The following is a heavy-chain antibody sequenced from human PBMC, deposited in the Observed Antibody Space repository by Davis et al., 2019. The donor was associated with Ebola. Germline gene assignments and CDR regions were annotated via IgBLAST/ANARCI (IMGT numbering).Heavy chain of an antibody. CDR1: GYTFTSYD. CDR3: ARGGVGAADY. D-gene: IGHD1-26*01. J-gene: IGHJ4*02. Sequence: AASVKVSCKASGYTFTSYDINWVRQATGQGLEWMGWMNPNSGNTGYAQKLQGRVTMTTDTSTSTAYMELRSLRSDDTAVYYCARGGVGAADYWGQGTLVTVSS. V-gene: IGHV1-8*01. CDR2: MNPNSGNT.